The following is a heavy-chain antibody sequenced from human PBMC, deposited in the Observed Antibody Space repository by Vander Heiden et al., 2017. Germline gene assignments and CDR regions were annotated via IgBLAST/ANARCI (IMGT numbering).Heavy chain of an antibody. D-gene: IGHD3-22*01. CDR3: ARQAYYDSSGHYYFDY. J-gene: IGHJ4*02. CDR1: CYSFSTYW. CDR2: IYPGDSDT. V-gene: IGHV5-51*01. Sequence: EVQLVQSGPEVNKPGESLKISCQGSCYSFSTYWIGWVRQMAGKCLEWRGIIYPGDSDTTYSPAFQGQVTISADKSISTAYLKWSSLKASATAMYYCARQAYYDSSGHYYFDYWGQGTLVTVYS.